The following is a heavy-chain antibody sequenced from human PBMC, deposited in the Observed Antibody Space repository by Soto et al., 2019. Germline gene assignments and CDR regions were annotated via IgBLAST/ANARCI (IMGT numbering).Heavy chain of an antibody. D-gene: IGHD3-3*01. Sequence: QITLNESGPTVVKPTETLTLTCTFSGFSLTTSGVGVGWVRQSPGKAPEWLAFIYWDDDKRYSTSLKSRLTITKDTSKNPVLLTTANVDPADTATYDCAHRVLRAVFGLVTTTAIYFDFWGQGTPVVVSS. V-gene: IGHV2-5*02. J-gene: IGHJ4*02. CDR1: GFSLTTSGVG. CDR3: AHRVLRAVFGLVTTTAIYFDF. CDR2: IYWDDDK.